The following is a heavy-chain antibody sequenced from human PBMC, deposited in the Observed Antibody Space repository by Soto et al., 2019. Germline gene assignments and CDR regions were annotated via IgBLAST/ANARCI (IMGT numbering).Heavy chain of an antibody. Sequence: SETLSLTCTVSGGSISSYRWSWIRQPAGKGLEWIGRLNTYGNTHYNPSLKSRVTVSVDKSKNQFSLNLASVTAADTAVYYCVRDVPAAGTDWFDPWGQGTLVTVSS. J-gene: IGHJ5*02. D-gene: IGHD6-13*01. CDR1: GGSISSYR. V-gene: IGHV4-4*07. CDR3: VRDVPAAGTDWFDP. CDR2: LNTYGNT.